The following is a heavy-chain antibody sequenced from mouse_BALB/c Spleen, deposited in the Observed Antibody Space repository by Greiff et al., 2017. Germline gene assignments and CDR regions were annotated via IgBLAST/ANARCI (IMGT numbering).Heavy chain of an antibody. CDR2: ISSGGSYT. J-gene: IGHJ2*01. Sequence: EVQLVESGGDLVKPGGSLKLSCAASGFTFSSYGMSWVRQTPDKRLEWVATISSGGSYTYYPDSVKGRFTISRDNAKNTLYLQMSSLKSEDTAMYYCARHGRGNFDYWGQGTTLTVSS. V-gene: IGHV5-6*01. D-gene: IGHD1-1*02. CDR3: ARHGRGNFDY. CDR1: GFTFSSYG.